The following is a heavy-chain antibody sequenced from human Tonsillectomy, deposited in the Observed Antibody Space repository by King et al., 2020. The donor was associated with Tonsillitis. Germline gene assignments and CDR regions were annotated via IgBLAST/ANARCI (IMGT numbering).Heavy chain of an antibody. J-gene: IGHJ4*02. CDR1: GFTFNSYG. V-gene: IGHV3-33*05. Sequence: VQLVESGGGVVQPGRSLRLSCAASGFTFNSYGMHWVRQAPDKGLEWVAVISYDGYNKYYADSVKGRFTISRDNSKNTLYLQMNSLRAEDTAVYFCARDRERGTMAPGGDYWGQGTLVTVSS. CDR2: ISYDGYNK. D-gene: IGHD3-10*01. CDR3: ARDRERGTMAPGGDY.